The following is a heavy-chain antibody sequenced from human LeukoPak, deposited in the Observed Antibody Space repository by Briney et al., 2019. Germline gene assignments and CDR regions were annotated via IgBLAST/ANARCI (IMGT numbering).Heavy chain of an antibody. CDR2: INWNGGST. Sequence: GVSLRLSCAAYGFTFDDYGMSWVRQAPGKGLEWVSGINWNGGSTGYADSVKGRFTISRDNAKNSLYLQMNSLRAEDTALYYCARGGYYGSGNDFRFDPWGQGTLVTVSS. J-gene: IGHJ5*02. D-gene: IGHD3-10*01. CDR1: GFTFDDYG. CDR3: ARGGYYGSGNDFRFDP. V-gene: IGHV3-20*04.